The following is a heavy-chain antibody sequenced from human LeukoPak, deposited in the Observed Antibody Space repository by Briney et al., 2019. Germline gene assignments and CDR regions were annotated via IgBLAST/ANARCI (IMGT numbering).Heavy chain of an antibody. CDR2: IYYSGST. Sequence: SETLSLTCTVSGGSISSSSYYWGWIRQPPGKGLEWIGSIYYSGSTYYNPSLKSRVTISVDTSKNQFSLKLSSVTAADTAVYYCARHEAWRWLQLGDAFDIWGQGTMVTVSS. V-gene: IGHV4-39*01. D-gene: IGHD5-24*01. J-gene: IGHJ3*02. CDR3: ARHEAWRWLQLGDAFDI. CDR1: GGSISSSSYY.